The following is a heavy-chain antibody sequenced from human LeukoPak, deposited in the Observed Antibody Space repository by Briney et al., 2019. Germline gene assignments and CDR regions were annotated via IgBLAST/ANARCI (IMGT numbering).Heavy chain of an antibody. CDR1: GFTFSSHG. CDR2: IWYDGSNK. J-gene: IGHJ3*02. D-gene: IGHD3-9*01. V-gene: IGHV3-33*01. Sequence: GGSLRLSCAASGFTFSSHGMHWVRQAPGKGLEWVAVIWYDGSNKYYADSVKGRFTISRDNSKNTLYLQMNSLRAEDTAVYYCARDQEKETGTGAFNIWGQGTMVTVSS. CDR3: ARDQEKETGTGAFNI.